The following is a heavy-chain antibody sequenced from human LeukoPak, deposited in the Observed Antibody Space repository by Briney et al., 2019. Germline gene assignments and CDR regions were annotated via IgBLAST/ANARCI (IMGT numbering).Heavy chain of an antibody. CDR2: ISYDGSDH. CDR3: AKDYEDTAGAGLDS. J-gene: IGHJ4*02. V-gene: IGHV3-30*18. Sequence: GRPLRLSCAATGFTFSHHGMRWVRQAPGKGLEGVAAISYDGSDHYYADSVKGRFTMSRDNSKNTVYLQKNSLRAENTAVYYCAKDYEDTAGAGLDSWGQGSLVTVSS. CDR1: GFTFSHHG. D-gene: IGHD5-18*01.